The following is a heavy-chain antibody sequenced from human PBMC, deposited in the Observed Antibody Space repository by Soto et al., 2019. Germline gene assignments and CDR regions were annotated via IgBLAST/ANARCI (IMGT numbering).Heavy chain of an antibody. J-gene: IGHJ4*02. Sequence: PSETLSLTCTVSGGSISSGGYYWSWIRQHPGKGLKWIGYIYYSGSTYYNPSLKSRVTISVDTSKNQFSLKLSSVTAADTAVYYCARTKNLRYFDWLPDRWGQGTLVTVSS. CDR2: IYYSGST. D-gene: IGHD3-9*01. CDR3: ARTKNLRYFDWLPDR. CDR1: GGSISSGGYY. V-gene: IGHV4-31*03.